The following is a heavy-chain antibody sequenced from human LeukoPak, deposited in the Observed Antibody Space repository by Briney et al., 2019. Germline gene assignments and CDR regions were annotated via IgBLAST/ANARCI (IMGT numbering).Heavy chain of an antibody. D-gene: IGHD3-16*01. CDR3: ARARAYHFDN. J-gene: IGHJ4*02. Sequence: GGSLRLSCAASGFTFSSYAMSWVRQAPGKGLEWVSAISGSGGSTYYADSVKGRFTISRNNAKNTLYLQMNSLRAEDTAVYYFARARAYHFDNWGQGTLVTVSS. CDR1: GFTFSSYA. V-gene: IGHV3-23*01. CDR2: ISGSGGST.